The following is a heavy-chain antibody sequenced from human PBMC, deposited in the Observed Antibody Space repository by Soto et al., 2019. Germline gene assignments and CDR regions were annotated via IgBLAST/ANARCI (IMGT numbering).Heavy chain of an antibody. J-gene: IGHJ4*02. Sequence: QVQLVQSGAEVKKPGASVKVSCKASGYTFTSYDINWVRQAPGQGLEWMGWMNANSGNTGYAQRLQGRVTMTRDTSICTAYRGLSSLRSEDTAVEYCARGTGPIDYWGQGTLVTVSS. CDR3: ARGTGPIDY. V-gene: IGHV1-8*02. CDR2: MNANSGNT. CDR1: GYTFTSYD.